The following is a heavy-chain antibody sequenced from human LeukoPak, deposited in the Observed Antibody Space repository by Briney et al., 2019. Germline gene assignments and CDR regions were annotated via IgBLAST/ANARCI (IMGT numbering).Heavy chain of an antibody. D-gene: IGHD3-3*01. CDR3: ARDRNTDFWSGYYTNYFDD. CDR1: GFTFSSYS. J-gene: IGHJ4*02. Sequence: GGSLRLSCAASGFTFSSYSMNWVRQAPGKGLEWVSSISSSSSYIYYADSVKGRFTISRDNAKNSLYLHMNSLRAGDTAVYYCARDRNTDFWSGYYTNYFDDWGQGTLVSVSS. V-gene: IGHV3-21*01. CDR2: ISSSSSYI.